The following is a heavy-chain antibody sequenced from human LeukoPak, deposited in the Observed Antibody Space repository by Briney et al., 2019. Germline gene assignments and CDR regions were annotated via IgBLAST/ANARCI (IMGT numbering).Heavy chain of an antibody. CDR1: GFTFSSYA. CDR3: ARERVGSEKNVDAFDI. CDR2: ISGSGGST. J-gene: IGHJ3*02. V-gene: IGHV3-23*01. D-gene: IGHD3-10*01. Sequence: GGSLRLSCAASGFTFSSYAMSWVRQAPGKGLEWVSAISGSGGSTYYADSVKGRFTISRDNSKNTLYLQMNSLRAEDAVVYYSARERVGSEKNVDAFDIWGQGKMVTGSS.